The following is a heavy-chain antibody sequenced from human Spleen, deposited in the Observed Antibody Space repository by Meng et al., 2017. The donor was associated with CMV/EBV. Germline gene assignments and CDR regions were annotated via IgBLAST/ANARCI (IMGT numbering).Heavy chain of an antibody. Sequence: GSLRLSCAVYGGSFSGYYWSWIRQPPGKGLEWIGSIYHSGSTYYNPSLKSRVTISVDTSKNQFSLKLSSVTAADTAVYYCASQSSIAVAGGGDINYYYYGMDVWGQGTTVTVSS. J-gene: IGHJ6*02. CDR3: ASQSSIAVAGGGDINYYYYGMDV. D-gene: IGHD6-19*01. V-gene: IGHV4-34*01. CDR2: IYHSGST. CDR1: GGSFSGYY.